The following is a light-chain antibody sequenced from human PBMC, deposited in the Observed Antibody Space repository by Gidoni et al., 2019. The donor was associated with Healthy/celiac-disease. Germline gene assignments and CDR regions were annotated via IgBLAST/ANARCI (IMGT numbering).Light chain of an antibody. CDR1: NIGSKS. CDR3: QVWDSSSDPRGV. J-gene: IGLJ2*01. Sequence: SYVLPQPPSVSVAPGQTARITCGGNNIGSKSVHWYQQKPGQAPVLVVYDDSDRPSGIPARFSGSNSGNTATLTISRVEAGDEADYYCQVWDSSSDPRGVFGGGTKLTVL. CDR2: DDS. V-gene: IGLV3-21*02.